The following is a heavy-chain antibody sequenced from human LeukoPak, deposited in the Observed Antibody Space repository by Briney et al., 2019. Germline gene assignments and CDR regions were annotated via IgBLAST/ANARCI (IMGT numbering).Heavy chain of an antibody. J-gene: IGHJ3*02. CDR3: ARARYDILTGYYPDAFDI. CDR2: IYYSGST. D-gene: IGHD3-9*01. V-gene: IGHV4-31*03. Sequence: SENVSLTCTVSGGSISSGGYYWNCIRQHPGKGLEWIAYIYYSGSTYYNPSLKSRVTISVDTSKNQFSLKLSSVTAADTAVYYCARARYDILTGYYPDAFDIWGQGTMVTVSS. CDR1: GGSISSGGYY.